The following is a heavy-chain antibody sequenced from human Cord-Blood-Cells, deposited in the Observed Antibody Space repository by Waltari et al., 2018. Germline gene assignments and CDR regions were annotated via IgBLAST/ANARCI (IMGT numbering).Heavy chain of an antibody. CDR1: GFTLSSYC. Sequence: EVQLVESGGGLVQPGGSLRLSCAASGFTLSSYCMHGVRQAPGKGLVWVSRINSDGSSTSYADSVKGRFTISRDNAKNTLYLQMNSLRAEDTAVYYCARDGRDKGAFDIWGQGTMVTDSS. V-gene: IGHV3-74*01. CDR3: ARDGRDKGAFDI. CDR2: INSDGSST. J-gene: IGHJ3*02. D-gene: IGHD1-1*01.